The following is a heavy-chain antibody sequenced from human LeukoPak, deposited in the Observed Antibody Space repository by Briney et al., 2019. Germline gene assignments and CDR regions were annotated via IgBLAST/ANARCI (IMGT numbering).Heavy chain of an antibody. CDR2: INPNSGGT. CDR1: GYTFTGYY. Sequence: GASVKVSCEASGYTFTGYYMHWVRQAPGQGLEWMGWINPNSGGTNYAQKFQDRVTMTRDTSISTAYMELSRLRSDDTAVYYCARVQQQLVHTLGYWGQGTLVTVSS. V-gene: IGHV1-2*02. D-gene: IGHD6-13*01. J-gene: IGHJ4*02. CDR3: ARVQQQLVHTLGY.